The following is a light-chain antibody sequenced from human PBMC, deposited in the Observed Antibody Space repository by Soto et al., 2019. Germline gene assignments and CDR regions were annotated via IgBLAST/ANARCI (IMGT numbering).Light chain of an antibody. CDR3: QQYHSFPLT. CDR1: QSISSW. Sequence: DIQMTQSPSTLSASVGDRVTITCRASQSISSWLAWYQQKPGKAPKLLIYKASSLESGVPSRFSGSGSGTEFTLTISGLQPDDFATYYCQQYHSFPLTFGGGTKVEIK. V-gene: IGKV1-5*03. CDR2: KAS. J-gene: IGKJ4*01.